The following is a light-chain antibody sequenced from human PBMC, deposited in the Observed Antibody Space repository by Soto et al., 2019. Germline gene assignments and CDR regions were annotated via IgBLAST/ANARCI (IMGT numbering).Light chain of an antibody. CDR3: AAWDDSLSSRV. J-gene: IGLJ2*01. V-gene: IGLV1-47*01. CDR2: KHT. CDR1: GSNIGSNY. Sequence: QSVLTQPPSASGTPGQRVTISCSGSGSNIGSNYVYWYQQLPGTAPKLLIYKHTQRPSGVPDRFSGSKSGTSASLAISGLRSEDEADYYCAAWDDSLSSRVFGGGTKLTVL.